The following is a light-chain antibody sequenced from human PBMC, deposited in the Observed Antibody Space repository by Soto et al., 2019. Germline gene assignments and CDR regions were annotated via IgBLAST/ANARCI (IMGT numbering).Light chain of an antibody. Sequence: IVLSQSPGTLSLSPGERATLSCRASQSVSSSYLAWYQQKPGQAPRLLIYGASSRATGIPDRFSGSGSGTDFTLTISRLEPEDFAVYYCQQYVSSRTFGQGANVDIK. V-gene: IGKV3-20*01. CDR2: GAS. CDR1: QSVSSSY. CDR3: QQYVSSRT. J-gene: IGKJ1*01.